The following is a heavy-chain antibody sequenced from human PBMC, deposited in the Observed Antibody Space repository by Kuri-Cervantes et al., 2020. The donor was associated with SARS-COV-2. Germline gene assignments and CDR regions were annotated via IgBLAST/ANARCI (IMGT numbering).Heavy chain of an antibody. CDR1: GFTFSSYA. V-gene: IGHV3-23*01. J-gene: IGHJ4*02. CDR3: AKNRRAVAAPFDY. D-gene: IGHD2-15*01. Sequence: LSLTCAASGFTFSSYAMSWVRQAPGKGLEWVSSISSRGDSTYYADSVRGRFTISRDNSKNTLYLQMNSLRADDTAVYYCAKNRRAVAAPFDYWGQGTLVTVSS. CDR2: ISSRGDST.